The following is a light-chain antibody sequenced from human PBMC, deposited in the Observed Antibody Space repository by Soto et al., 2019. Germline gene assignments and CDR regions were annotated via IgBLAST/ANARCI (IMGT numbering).Light chain of an antibody. CDR3: QQYGSSPRFT. CDR1: QSVSSSY. J-gene: IGKJ3*01. Sequence: EIVLTQSPGTLSLSPGERATLSCRASQSVSSSYLAWYQQKPGQAPRLLIYGASSRATGITHRFSGSGSGTNFTLTISRLEPEDFGVYYCQQYGSSPRFTFGPGTKVDIK. CDR2: GAS. V-gene: IGKV3-20*01.